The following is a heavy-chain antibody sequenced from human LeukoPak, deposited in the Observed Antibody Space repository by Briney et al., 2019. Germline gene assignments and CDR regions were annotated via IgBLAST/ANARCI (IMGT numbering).Heavy chain of an antibody. CDR2: IGYGGST. CDR3: AREIGGTYYFHY. CDR1: GGSISSYY. Sequence: PSETLSLTCTVSGGSISSYYWSWIRQPPGKGLEWIGYIGYGGSTKYIPSLKSRVTISVDTSKKQFSLKLSSVTAADTAVYYCAREIGGTYYFHYWGQGTLVTVCS. V-gene: IGHV4-59*01. J-gene: IGHJ4*02. D-gene: IGHD1-26*01.